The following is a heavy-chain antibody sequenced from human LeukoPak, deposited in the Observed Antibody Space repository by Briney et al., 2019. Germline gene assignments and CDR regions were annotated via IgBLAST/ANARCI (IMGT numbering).Heavy chain of an antibody. J-gene: IGHJ4*02. V-gene: IGHV3-23*01. Sequence: GGSLRLSCAASGFTFSTYAMNWVRQATGKGLEWVAVIVGSGGGIYYAASVEGRFTISRDNSKNILYLQMNSLRVEDTATYYCVKDRKPDSRYNFDYWGQGTLVTVSS. D-gene: IGHD3-22*01. CDR3: VKDRKPDSRYNFDY. CDR2: IVGSGGGI. CDR1: GFTFSTYA.